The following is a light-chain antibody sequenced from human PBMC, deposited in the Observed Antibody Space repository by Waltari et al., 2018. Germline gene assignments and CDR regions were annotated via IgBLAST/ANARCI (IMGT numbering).Light chain of an antibody. CDR3: GSYRSGSTLV. V-gene: IGLV2-14*03. CDR2: NVH. CDR1: SRYIGCHPH. Sequence: QSALTQPASVSGSPGPSIAIPCTGTSRYIGCHPHVSWYLHHPGKAPKIIIYNVHNRPSGVSDRFSGSKSGNTASLTISGLQAEDEADYYCGSYRSGSTLVFGGGTRLTVL. J-gene: IGLJ2*01.